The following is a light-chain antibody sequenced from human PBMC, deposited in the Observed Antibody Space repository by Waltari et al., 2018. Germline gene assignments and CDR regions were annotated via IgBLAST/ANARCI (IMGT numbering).Light chain of an antibody. CDR1: SGSLSTTSS. V-gene: IGLV8-61*01. CDR2: KAN. J-gene: IGLJ3*02. Sequence: TVVTQEPSLTVPPGETVTLTCALSSGSLSTTSSATWYQQTPGQAPHSLVYKANARSSGVPDRFSGSILGNTAALTITGAQADDESDYYCALYMGSGIWVFGGGTRLTVL. CDR3: ALYMGSGIWV.